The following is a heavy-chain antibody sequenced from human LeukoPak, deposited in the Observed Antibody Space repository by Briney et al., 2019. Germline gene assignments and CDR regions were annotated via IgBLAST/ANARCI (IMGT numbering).Heavy chain of an antibody. D-gene: IGHD6-19*01. CDR2: IYYSGST. J-gene: IGHJ4*02. Sequence: PSETLSLTCTVSGGSISSYYWSWIRQPPGKGLEWIGYIYYSGSTNYNPSLKSRVTISVDTSKNQFSPKLSSVTAADTAVYYCARAAARSIAVNFDYWGQGTLVTVSS. CDR1: GGSISSYY. CDR3: ARAAARSIAVNFDY. V-gene: IGHV4-59*12.